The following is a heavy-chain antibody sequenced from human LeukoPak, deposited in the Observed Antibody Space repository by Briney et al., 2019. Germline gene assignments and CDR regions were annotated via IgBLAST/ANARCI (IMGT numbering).Heavy chain of an antibody. J-gene: IGHJ4*02. V-gene: IGHV3-30*04. CDR2: ISYDGNNK. D-gene: IGHD3-10*01. CDR1: GFTFSIYA. CDR3: ARDGGRKYYYGSGTYYNNILAYFDY. Sequence: GGSLRLSCAASGFTFSIYAMHWVRQAPGKGLEWVAVISYDGNNKYYADSVKGRFTISRDNSKKKLYLQMNSLKTEDTAVYYCARDGGRKYYYGSGTYYNNILAYFDYWGQGTLVTVSS.